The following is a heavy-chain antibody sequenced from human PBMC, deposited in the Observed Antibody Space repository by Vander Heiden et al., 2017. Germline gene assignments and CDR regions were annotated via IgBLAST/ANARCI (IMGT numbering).Heavy chain of an antibody. J-gene: IGHJ4*02. CDR1: GGSISSSY. Sequence: QVQLQESGPGLVKPSETLSLTCTVSGGSISSSYWSWIRQPAGKGLEWIWRIYTSGSTNYNPSLKSRVTMSVDTSKNLFSLKLSSVTAADTAVYYCARWLREEDYFDYWGQGTLVTVSS. CDR3: ARWLREEDYFDY. CDR2: IYTSGST. V-gene: IGHV4-4*07. D-gene: IGHD6-19*01.